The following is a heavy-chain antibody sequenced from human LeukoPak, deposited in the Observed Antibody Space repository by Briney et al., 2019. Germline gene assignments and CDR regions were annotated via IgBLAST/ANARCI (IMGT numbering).Heavy chain of an antibody. V-gene: IGHV3-23*01. J-gene: IGHJ6*02. CDR2: ISGSGGSA. CDR3: AKVQYVYFGSGSYDMDV. Sequence: GGSLRLSCAASGFAFSRYAMSWVRQAPGKGLEWVSGISGSGGSAYYAASVKGRFTISRDNSKKKLYLQMNSLRAEDTAVYYCAKVQYVYFGSGSYDMDVWGQGTTVTVSS. D-gene: IGHD3-10*01. CDR1: GFAFSRYA.